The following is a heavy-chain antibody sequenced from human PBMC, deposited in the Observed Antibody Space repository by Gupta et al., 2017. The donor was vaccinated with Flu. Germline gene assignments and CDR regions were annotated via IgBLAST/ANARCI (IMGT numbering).Heavy chain of an antibody. D-gene: IGHD4-17*01. Sequence: IRQPPGNGLEWIGEINHSGSTNYNPSLKSRVTISVDTSKNQFSLKLSSVTAADTAVYYGARGRGDYVGPCGYWGQGTLVTVSS. CDR2: INHSGST. V-gene: IGHV4-34*01. J-gene: IGHJ4*02. CDR3: ARGRGDYVGPCGY.